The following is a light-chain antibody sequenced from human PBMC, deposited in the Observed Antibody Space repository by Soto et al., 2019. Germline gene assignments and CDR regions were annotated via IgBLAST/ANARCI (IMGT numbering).Light chain of an antibody. CDR1: SSDVGGYNY. V-gene: IGLV2-8*01. CDR3: SSYAGSNNLYV. CDR2: EVS. Sequence: QSALTQPPSAPGSPGQSVTISCTGTSSDVGGYNYVSWYQQHQGKAPKLMIYEVSKRPSGVPDRFSGSKSGNTASLTVSGLQAEDEADYYCSSYAGSNNLYVFGTGTKVTVL. J-gene: IGLJ1*01.